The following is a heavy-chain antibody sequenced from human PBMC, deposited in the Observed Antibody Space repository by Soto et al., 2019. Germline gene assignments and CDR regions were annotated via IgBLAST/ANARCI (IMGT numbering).Heavy chain of an antibody. V-gene: IGHV1-69*01. Sequence: QVQLVQSGAEVKKPGSSVKVSCKASGCIFSTYAISWLRQATGQGLEWMGGIIPIFGTPNYAQRFQGRVTITADESTTTSYMELSRLKSEDTAVYYCATDRDDYGSGNYYNRIDFWGQGTLVTVSS. CDR2: IIPIFGTP. CDR3: ATDRDDYGSGNYYNRIDF. CDR1: GCIFSTYA. J-gene: IGHJ4*02. D-gene: IGHD3-10*01.